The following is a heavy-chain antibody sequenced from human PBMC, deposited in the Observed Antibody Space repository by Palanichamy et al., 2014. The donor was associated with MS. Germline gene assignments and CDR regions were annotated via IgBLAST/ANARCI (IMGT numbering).Heavy chain of an antibody. V-gene: IGHV4-4*07. D-gene: IGHD3-16*01. J-gene: IGHJ4*02. CDR1: GGSISSYF. Sequence: QVQLQESGPGLVEPSETLSLTCTVSGGSISSYFWSWIRQPAGKELEWIGRISAIGIINYNPSLGSRVTMSLDTSKNQFSLKLNSVSAADTALYYCGRDMSTSIDFWGQGTLVTVSS. CDR2: ISAIGII. CDR3: GRDMSTSIDF.